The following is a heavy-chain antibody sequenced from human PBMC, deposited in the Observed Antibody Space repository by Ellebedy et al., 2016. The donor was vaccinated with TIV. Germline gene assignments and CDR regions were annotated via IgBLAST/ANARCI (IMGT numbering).Heavy chain of an antibody. CDR3: VRDDSAGWYAFDY. J-gene: IGHJ4*02. V-gene: IGHV3-74*01. CDR2: IKGDGSFT. Sequence: GESLKISCAASGFTFSKYYMHWVRQAPGKGLVWVSRIKGDGSFTDYAVSVRGRFTISRDNAKNTLFLQMNSLRAEDTAVYYCVRDDSAGWYAFDYWGQGALVTVSS. D-gene: IGHD6-19*01. CDR1: GFTFSKYY.